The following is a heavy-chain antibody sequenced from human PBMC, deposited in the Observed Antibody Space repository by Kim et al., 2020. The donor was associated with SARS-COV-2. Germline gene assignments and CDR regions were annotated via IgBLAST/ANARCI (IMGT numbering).Heavy chain of an antibody. CDR3: ARGPASGPSLNY. Sequence: SETLSLTCAVYGGSFSGYYWSWIRQPPGKGLEWIGEINHSGSTNYNPSLKSRVTISVDTSKNQFSLKLSSVTAADTAVYYCARGPASGPSLNYWGQGTL. CDR2: INHSGST. D-gene: IGHD6-25*01. CDR1: GGSFSGYY. V-gene: IGHV4-34*01. J-gene: IGHJ4*02.